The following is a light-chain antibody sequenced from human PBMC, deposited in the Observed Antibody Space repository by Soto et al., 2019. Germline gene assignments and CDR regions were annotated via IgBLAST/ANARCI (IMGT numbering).Light chain of an antibody. CDR3: QQRSNWPPIT. J-gene: IGKJ5*01. CDR2: DAS. V-gene: IGKV3-11*01. CDR1: QSVSSY. Sequence: EIVLTQSPATLSLSPGERATLSCRASQSVSSYLAWYQQKPGQAPRLLIYDASNRATGIPARFSGSGSGTDFTLTISSLEPEDFGVYYGQQRSNWPPITFGQGTRLEIK.